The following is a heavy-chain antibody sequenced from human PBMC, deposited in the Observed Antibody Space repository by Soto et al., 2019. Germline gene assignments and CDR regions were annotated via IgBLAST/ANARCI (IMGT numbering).Heavy chain of an antibody. Sequence: QVQLVQSGAEVKKPGASVKVSCKASGYTFTSYAMHWVRQAPGQRLEWMGWINAGNGNTKYSQKFQGRVTITRDTAASTADMELSSLRSEDTAVYYCARVIGGLYYFDYWGQGTLVTVSS. V-gene: IGHV1-3*01. CDR1: GYTFTSYA. CDR3: ARVIGGLYYFDY. CDR2: INAGNGNT. D-gene: IGHD3-16*01. J-gene: IGHJ4*02.